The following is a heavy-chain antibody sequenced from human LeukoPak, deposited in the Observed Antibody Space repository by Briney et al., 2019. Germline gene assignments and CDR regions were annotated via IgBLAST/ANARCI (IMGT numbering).Heavy chain of an antibody. Sequence: GGSLRLSCAASGFTFSSYAMSWVRQAPGKGLEWVSAISGSGGSTYYADSVKGRFTISRDNSENTLYLQMNSLRAEDTAVYYCALWRSWELLNSYFDYWGQGTLVTVSS. D-gene: IGHD1-26*01. CDR3: ALWRSWELLNSYFDY. V-gene: IGHV3-23*01. CDR2: ISGSGGST. J-gene: IGHJ4*02. CDR1: GFTFSSYA.